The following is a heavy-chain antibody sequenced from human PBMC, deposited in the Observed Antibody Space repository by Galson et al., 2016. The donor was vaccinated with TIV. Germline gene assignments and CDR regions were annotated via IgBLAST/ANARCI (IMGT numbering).Heavy chain of an antibody. CDR3: ATSTMPNLGDN. J-gene: IGHJ4*02. Sequence: SLRLSCAASGLLVSDNYMSWVRQPPGKGLEWVSIIYPSGASYYPESTESVKGRFTISRDDSKNTVFLQITSLRVDDTAVYYCATSTMPNLGDNWGQGTLVTVST. V-gene: IGHV3-53*05. CDR1: GLLVSDNY. D-gene: IGHD7-27*01. CDR2: IYPSGAS.